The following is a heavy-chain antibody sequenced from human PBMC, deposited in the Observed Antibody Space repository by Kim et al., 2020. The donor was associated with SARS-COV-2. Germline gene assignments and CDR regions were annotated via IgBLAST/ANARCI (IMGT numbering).Heavy chain of an antibody. D-gene: IGHD4-17*01. J-gene: IGHJ6*03. V-gene: IGHV3-64*01. Sequence: GGSLRLSCAASGFTFSSYAMHWVRQAPGKGLEYVSAISSNGGSTYYANSVKGRFTISRDNSKNTLYLQMGSLRAEDMAVYYCARTTYYYYMDVWGKGTTV. CDR1: GFTFSSYA. CDR3: ARTTYYYYMDV. CDR2: ISSNGGST.